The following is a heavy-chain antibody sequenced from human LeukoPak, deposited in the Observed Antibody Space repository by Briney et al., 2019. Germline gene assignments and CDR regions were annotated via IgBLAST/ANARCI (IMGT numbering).Heavy chain of an antibody. CDR1: GYTFTSYD. D-gene: IGHD6-13*01. Sequence: GASVKVSCKASGYTFTSYDINWVRQATGQGLEWMGWMNPNSGNTGYAQKFQGRVTMTRNTSISTAYMELSSLRSEDTAVYYCAREVVAAAGTDSYGMDVWGQGTTVTVSS. J-gene: IGHJ6*02. CDR2: MNPNSGNT. CDR3: AREVVAAAGTDSYGMDV. V-gene: IGHV1-8*01.